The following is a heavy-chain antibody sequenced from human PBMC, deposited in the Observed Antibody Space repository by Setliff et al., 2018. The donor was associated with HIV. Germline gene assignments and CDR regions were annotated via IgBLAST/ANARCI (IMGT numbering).Heavy chain of an antibody. Sequence: PSETLSLTCTVSGGSISSSNYYWSWIRQHPGKGLEWIGYIYYTGSTYYNPSLKSRLIMSVDTSRNQFSLKLTSVTAADTAVYFCARASYSSSSYDYYIDVWGKGTTVTVSS. J-gene: IGHJ6*03. D-gene: IGHD6-6*01. CDR2: IYYTGST. V-gene: IGHV4-31*03. CDR1: GGSISSSNYY. CDR3: ARASYSSSSYDYYIDV.